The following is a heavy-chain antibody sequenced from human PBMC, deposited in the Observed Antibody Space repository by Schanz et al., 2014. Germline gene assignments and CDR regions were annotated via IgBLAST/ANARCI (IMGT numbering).Heavy chain of an antibody. V-gene: IGHV1-18*01. Sequence: QVQLVQSAPEVKKPGASVKVSCKASGYSFTTYGLNWVRQAPGQGPEWMGWISAFDDKTDYAQNFQGRLIMTTDTSTTTVYMELSSLRSDDTAVYYCARETTINAGSAFDAWGQGTMVTVSS. CDR1: GYSFTTYG. J-gene: IGHJ3*01. D-gene: IGHD3-9*01. CDR3: ARETTINAGSAFDA. CDR2: ISAFDDKT.